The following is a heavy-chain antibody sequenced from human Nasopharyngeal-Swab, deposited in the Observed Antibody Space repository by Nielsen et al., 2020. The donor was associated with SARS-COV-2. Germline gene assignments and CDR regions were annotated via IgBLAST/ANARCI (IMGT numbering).Heavy chain of an antibody. CDR3: ARGRSSGWYKAFDI. Sequence: GESLKISCAASGFTFSSYAMHWVRQAPGKGLEYVSAISSNGGSTYYANSVKGRFTISRDNSKNTLYLQMGSLRAEDVAVYYCARGRSSGWYKAFDIWSQGTMVTVSS. D-gene: IGHD6-19*01. CDR1: GFTFSSYA. CDR2: ISSNGGST. V-gene: IGHV3-64*01. J-gene: IGHJ3*02.